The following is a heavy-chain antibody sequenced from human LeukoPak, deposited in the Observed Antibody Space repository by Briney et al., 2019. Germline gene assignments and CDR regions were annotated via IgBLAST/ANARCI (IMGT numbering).Heavy chain of an antibody. D-gene: IGHD5-18*01. V-gene: IGHV4-59*01. CDR1: GGSISSYY. CDR2: IYYSGST. CDR3: ARDKPGYSYGDYDY. Sequence: SETLSLTCTVSGGSISSYYWSWIRQPPGKGLEWLGYIYYSGSTNYNPSLKSRVTISVDTSKNQFSLKLSSVTAADTAVYYCARDKPGYSYGDYDYWGQGTLVTVSS. J-gene: IGHJ4*02.